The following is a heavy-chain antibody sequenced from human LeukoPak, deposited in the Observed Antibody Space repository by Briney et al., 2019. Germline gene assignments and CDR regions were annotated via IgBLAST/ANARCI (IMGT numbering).Heavy chain of an antibody. CDR3: ARASYSYDINGWVPFNY. CDR1: GNSISSGDNY. D-gene: IGHD3-22*01. CDR2: IYTSGST. V-gene: IGHV4-61*02. Sequence: PSQTLSLTCTVSGNSISSGDNYWSWIRQPAGKGLEWIGRIYTSGSTNYNPSLKSRVTISGDTSKNQFSLRLSSVTAADTAVYYCARASYSYDINGWVPFNYWGQGTLVTVSS. J-gene: IGHJ4*02.